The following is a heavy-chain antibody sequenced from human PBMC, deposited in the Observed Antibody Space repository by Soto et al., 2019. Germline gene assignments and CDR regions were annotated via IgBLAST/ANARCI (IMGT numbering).Heavy chain of an antibody. J-gene: IGHJ4*02. CDR3: ARRYAPCFDY. D-gene: IGHD2-2*01. Sequence: ASETLSLTCTVSGGSISSYYWSWIRQPPGKGLEWIGYIYYSGSTNYNPSLKSRVTISVDTSKNQFSLKLSSVTAADTAVYYCARRYAPCFDYWGEGTLVTVSS. CDR1: GGSISSYY. V-gene: IGHV4-59*08. CDR2: IYYSGST.